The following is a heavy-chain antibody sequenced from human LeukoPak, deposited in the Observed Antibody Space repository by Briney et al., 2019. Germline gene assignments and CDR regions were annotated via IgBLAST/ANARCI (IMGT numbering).Heavy chain of an antibody. CDR2: ISGSGGST. J-gene: IGHJ4*02. Sequence: PGGTLRLSCAASGFTFSSYAMSWVRQAPGKGLEWVSAISGSGGSTYYADSVKGRFTISRDNSKNTLYLQMNSLRAEDTAVYYCAKKGLRYFDWLPRNRNFDYWGQGTLVTVSS. CDR3: AKKGLRYFDWLPRNRNFDY. V-gene: IGHV3-23*01. D-gene: IGHD3-9*01. CDR1: GFTFSSYA.